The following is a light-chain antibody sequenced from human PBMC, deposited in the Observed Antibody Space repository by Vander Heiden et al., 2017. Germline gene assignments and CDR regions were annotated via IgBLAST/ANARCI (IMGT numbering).Light chain of an antibody. CDR2: AAS. J-gene: IGKJ2*01. Sequence: DIQMTQSPSSLSASVGDRVTITCRASQSISSYLNWYQQKPGKAPKLLIYAASSLQSGVPSRFSGSGYGTDFTLTISSLQPEDFAAYYCQQNDSNPPYTFGQGTKVEIK. CDR1: QSISSY. V-gene: IGKV1-39*01. CDR3: QQNDSNPPYT.